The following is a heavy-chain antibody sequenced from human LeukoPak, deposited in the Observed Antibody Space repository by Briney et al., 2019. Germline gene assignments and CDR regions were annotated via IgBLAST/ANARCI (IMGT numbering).Heavy chain of an antibody. V-gene: IGHV1-69*05. J-gene: IGHJ4*02. CDR2: TIPIFGTA. Sequence: ASVTVSFKASGGTFISYAISWVRQAPGQGLDGMGGTIPIFGTANYAQKFQGRVTITTDDSTSTAYMELSSLRSEDTAVYYCARSRDGYNYPYDFDYWGQGTLVTVSS. CDR1: GGTFISYA. D-gene: IGHD5-24*01. CDR3: ARSRDGYNYPYDFDY.